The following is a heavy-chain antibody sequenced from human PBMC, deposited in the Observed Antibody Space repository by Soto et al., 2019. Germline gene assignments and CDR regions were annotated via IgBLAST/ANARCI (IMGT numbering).Heavy chain of an antibody. CDR2: VYYSGRT. D-gene: IGHD3-16*01. V-gene: IGHV4-61*08. CDR1: GGSVDRGDCY. Sequence: PSETLSLTCTVSGGSVDRGDCYWTWIRQVPGKGLEWIGYVYYSGRTNYNPSLKSRVTISVDASKQQFSLKLTSVTAADTALYYCAAGTLGAVWTPLDDWGQGILVTVSS. J-gene: IGHJ4*02. CDR3: AAGTLGAVWTPLDD.